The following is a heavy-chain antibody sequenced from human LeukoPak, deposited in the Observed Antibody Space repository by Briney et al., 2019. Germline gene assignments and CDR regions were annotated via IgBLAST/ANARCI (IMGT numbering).Heavy chain of an antibody. Sequence: GGSLRLSCAASGFTFSSYWMSWVRQAPGKGLEWVANIKQNGSEKYYVDSVKGRFTISRDNAKNSLYLQMNSLRAEDTAVYYCARDDCSSISCYHNWFDPWGQGTLVTVSS. CDR1: GFTFSSYW. D-gene: IGHD2-2*01. J-gene: IGHJ5*02. V-gene: IGHV3-7*01. CDR3: ARDDCSSISCYHNWFDP. CDR2: IKQNGSEK.